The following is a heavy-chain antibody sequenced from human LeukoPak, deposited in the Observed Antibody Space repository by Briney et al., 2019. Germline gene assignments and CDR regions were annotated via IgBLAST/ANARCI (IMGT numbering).Heavy chain of an antibody. CDR3: ARVGSSSWQGYAFDI. CDR1: GGSISSYY. CDR2: IYTSGST. D-gene: IGHD6-13*01. V-gene: IGHV4-4*07. J-gene: IGHJ3*02. Sequence: KASETLSLTCTASGGSISSYYWSWIRQPAGKGLEWIGRIYTSGSTNYNPSLKSRVTMSVDTSKNQFSLKLSSVTAADTAVYYCARVGSSSWQGYAFDIWGQGTMVTISS.